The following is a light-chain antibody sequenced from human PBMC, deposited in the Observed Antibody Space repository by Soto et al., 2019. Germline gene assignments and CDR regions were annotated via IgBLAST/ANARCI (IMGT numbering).Light chain of an antibody. J-gene: IGLJ1*01. CDR3: SSYTSSSTLRV. Sequence: QSVLTQPASVSGSPGQSITISCTGTSSDVGGYNYVYWYQQHPGKAPKLMIYDVINRPLGVSNRFSGSKSGNTASLTISGLQAEDEADYYCSSYTSSSTLRVFGTGTKVTVL. V-gene: IGLV2-14*01. CDR2: DVI. CDR1: SSDVGGYNY.